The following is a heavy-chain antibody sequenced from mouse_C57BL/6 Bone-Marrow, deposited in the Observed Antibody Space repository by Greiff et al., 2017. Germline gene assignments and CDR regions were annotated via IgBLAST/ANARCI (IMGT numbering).Heavy chain of an antibody. D-gene: IGHD2-12*01. CDR1: GYTLTDYH. J-gene: IGHJ3*01. CDR3: SRDNYDEFAY. V-gene: IGHV1-84*01. CDR2: IYPGSGNT. Sequence: QVQLQQSGPELVKPGASVKIFCKASGYTLTDYHINWVKQRPGPGLEWIGWIYPGSGNTKYNEKFKGKATLTVDTSSSTASMQLSSLTSEDSAVYFCSRDNYDEFAYWGQGTLVTVSA.